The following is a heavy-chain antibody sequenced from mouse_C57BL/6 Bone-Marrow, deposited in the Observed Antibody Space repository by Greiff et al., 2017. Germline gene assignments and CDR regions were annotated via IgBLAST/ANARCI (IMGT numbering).Heavy chain of an antibody. Sequence: QVQLQQSGAELVRPGASVTLSCKASGYTFTDYEMHWVKQTPVHGLEWIGAIDPETGGTAYNQKFKGKAILTADKSSSTAYMELRSLTSEDSAVYYWTRWDYGSRYDYFDYWGQGTTLTVSS. D-gene: IGHD1-1*01. CDR2: IDPETGGT. J-gene: IGHJ2*01. CDR3: TRWDYGSRYDYFDY. V-gene: IGHV1-15*01. CDR1: GYTFTDYE.